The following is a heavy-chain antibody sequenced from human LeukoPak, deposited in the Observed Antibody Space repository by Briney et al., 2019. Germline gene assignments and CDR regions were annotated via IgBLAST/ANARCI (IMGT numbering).Heavy chain of an antibody. V-gene: IGHV4-30-4*08. CDR3: ARDRSDCSGGSCPPAY. Sequence: PSQTLSLTCTVSGGSISSGDYYWSWIRQPPGKGLEWIGYIYYSGSTYYNPSLKSRVTISVDTSKNQFSLKLSSVTAADTAVYYCARDRSDCSGGSCPPAYWGQGTLVTVSS. CDR2: IYYSGST. CDR1: GGSISSGDYY. D-gene: IGHD2-15*01. J-gene: IGHJ4*02.